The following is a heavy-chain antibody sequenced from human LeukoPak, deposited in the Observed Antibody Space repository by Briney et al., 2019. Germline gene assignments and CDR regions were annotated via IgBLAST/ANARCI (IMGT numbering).Heavy chain of an antibody. V-gene: IGHV4-39*01. CDR3: ARSTVAGTRKVDY. CDR1: GGSISSYY. J-gene: IGHJ4*02. CDR2: IYYSGST. Sequence: SETLSLPCTVSGGSISSYYWGWIRQPPGKGLEWIGSIYYSGSTYYNPSLKSRVTISVDTSKNQFSLKLSSVTAADTAVYYCARSTVAGTRKVDYWGQGTLVTVSS. D-gene: IGHD6-19*01.